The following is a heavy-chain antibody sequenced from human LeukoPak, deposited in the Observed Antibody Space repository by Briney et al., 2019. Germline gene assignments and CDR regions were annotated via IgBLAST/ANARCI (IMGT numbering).Heavy chain of an antibody. CDR2: ISAYNGNT. CDR3: ALIAAAGYFDP. Sequence: ASVTVSCKASGYTFTSYGISWVRQAPGQGLEWMGWISAYNGNTNYAQKLQGRVTMTTDTSTSTAYMELRSLRSGDTAVYYCALIAAAGYFDPWGQGTLVTVSS. D-gene: IGHD6-13*01. V-gene: IGHV1-18*04. J-gene: IGHJ5*02. CDR1: GYTFTSYG.